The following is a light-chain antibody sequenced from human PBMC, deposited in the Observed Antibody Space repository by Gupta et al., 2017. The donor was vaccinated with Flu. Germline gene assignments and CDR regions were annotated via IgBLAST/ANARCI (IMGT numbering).Light chain of an antibody. J-gene: IGLJ3*02. CDR2: EVS. Sequence: TNSDVGGYNYVSWYQQHPGKAPKLMIYEVSNRPSGVSNRFSGSKSVNTASLTISGLQAEDEADYYCTSYTSSSTWVFGGGTKLTVL. V-gene: IGLV2-14*01. CDR1: NSDVGGYNY. CDR3: TSYTSSSTWV.